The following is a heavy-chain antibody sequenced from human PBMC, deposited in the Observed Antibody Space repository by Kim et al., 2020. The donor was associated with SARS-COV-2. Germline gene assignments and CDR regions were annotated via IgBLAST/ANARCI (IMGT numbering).Heavy chain of an antibody. J-gene: IGHJ6*02. CDR3: ARDRGSHYGMDV. CDR1: GGSISSSSYY. Sequence: SETLSLTCTVSGGSISSSSYYWGWIRQPPGKGLEWIGSIYYSGSTYYNPSLKSRVTISVDTSKNQFSLKLSSVTAAATAVYYCARDRGSHYGMDVWGQGTTVTVSS. V-gene: IGHV4-39*07. CDR2: IYYSGST. D-gene: IGHD6-13*01.